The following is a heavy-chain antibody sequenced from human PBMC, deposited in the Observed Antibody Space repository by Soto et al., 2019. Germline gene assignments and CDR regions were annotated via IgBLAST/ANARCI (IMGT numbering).Heavy chain of an antibody. CDR3: ARSIDP. CDR1: GGSISSYH. V-gene: IGHV4-59*06. CDR2: IYYSGST. J-gene: IGHJ5*02. Sequence: PSETLSLTCTVSGGSISSYHWSWIRQHPGKGLEWIGYIYYSGSTYYNPSLKSRVTISVDTSKNQFSLKLSSVTAADTAVYYCARSIDPWGQGTLVTVSS.